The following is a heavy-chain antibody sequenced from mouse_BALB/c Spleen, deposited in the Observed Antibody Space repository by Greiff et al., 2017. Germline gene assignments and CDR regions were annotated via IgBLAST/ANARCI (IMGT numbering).Heavy chain of an antibody. D-gene: IGHD1-1*01. V-gene: IGHV5-6-5*01. Sequence: EVKLQESGGGLVKPGGSLKLSCAASGFTFSSYAMSWVRQTPEKRLEWVASISSGGSTYYPDSVKGRFTISRDNARNILYLQMSSLRSEDTAMYYCANYYGSSYRYFDVWGAGTTVTVSS. CDR3: ANYYGSSYRYFDV. J-gene: IGHJ1*01. CDR1: GFTFSSYA. CDR2: ISSGGST.